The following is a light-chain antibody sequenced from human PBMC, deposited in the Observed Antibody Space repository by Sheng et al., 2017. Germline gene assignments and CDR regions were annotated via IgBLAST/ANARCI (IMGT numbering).Light chain of an antibody. J-gene: IGKJ1*01. Sequence: DIQMTQSPSSLSASVGDRVTITCQASQDISNYLNWYQQKPGKAPKLLIYDASNLETGVPSRFSGSGSGTEFTLTISSLQPEDFATYYCLQNNSYPRTFGQGTEVE. V-gene: IGKV1-33*01. CDR2: DAS. CDR3: LQNNSYPRT. CDR1: QDISNY.